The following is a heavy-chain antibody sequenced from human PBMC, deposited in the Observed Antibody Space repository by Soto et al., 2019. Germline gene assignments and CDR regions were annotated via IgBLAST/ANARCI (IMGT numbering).Heavy chain of an antibody. V-gene: IGHV3-23*01. CDR3: AKGVLRYEVGDYYYGMDV. CDR1: GFTFSSYA. Sequence: GGSLRLSCAASGFTFSSYAMSWVRQAPGKGLEWVSAISGSGGSTYYADSVKGRFTISRDNSKNTLYLQMNSLRAEDTAVYYCAKGVLRYEVGDYYYGMDVWGQGTTVTVSS. D-gene: IGHD1-1*01. J-gene: IGHJ6*02. CDR2: ISGSGGST.